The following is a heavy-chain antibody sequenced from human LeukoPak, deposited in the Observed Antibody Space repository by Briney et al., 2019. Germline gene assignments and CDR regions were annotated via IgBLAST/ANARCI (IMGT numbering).Heavy chain of an antibody. Sequence: GGSLRLSCAAPGFTFINYVIHWVRQAPGKGLEWVAVTSYDGSDKWYADSVKGRFTISRDNSKNTVYLQMNSLRPEDTAVYYCARDPRGGGWYGDYWGQGTLVTVSS. CDR3: ARDPRGGGWYGDY. CDR2: TSYDGSDK. V-gene: IGHV3-30-3*01. CDR1: GFTFINYV. J-gene: IGHJ4*02. D-gene: IGHD6-19*01.